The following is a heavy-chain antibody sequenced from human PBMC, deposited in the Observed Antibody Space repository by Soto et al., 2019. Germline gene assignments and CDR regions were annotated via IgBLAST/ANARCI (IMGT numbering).Heavy chain of an antibody. CDR1: GDSVSSNSAA. CDR2: TYYRSRWYN. D-gene: IGHD3-22*01. CDR3: AREDYGTSGYYSPFDY. J-gene: IGHJ4*02. Sequence: SQTLSLTCAISGDSVSSNSAAWNWIRLSPSRGLEWLARTYYRSRWYNDYAVSVRSRITVNPDTSKNQFSLQLTSVTHEDTAGXXFAREDYGTSGYYSPFDYWGQRTLVTXSS. V-gene: IGHV6-1*01.